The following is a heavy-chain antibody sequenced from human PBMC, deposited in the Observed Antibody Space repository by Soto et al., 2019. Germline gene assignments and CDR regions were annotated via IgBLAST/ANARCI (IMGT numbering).Heavy chain of an antibody. D-gene: IGHD1-26*01. V-gene: IGHV4-61*01. J-gene: IGHJ5*02. Sequence: SETLSLTCSVSGDSVSSDRYFWTWIRQPPGKGLEWIAYISYTGDINYNPSLKSRVTISVDTSRNQFSLTLTSVTAADTAVYFCARIVVGATVDLWGQGSLVTVSS. CDR3: ARIVVGATVDL. CDR1: GDSVSSDRYF. CDR2: ISYTGDI.